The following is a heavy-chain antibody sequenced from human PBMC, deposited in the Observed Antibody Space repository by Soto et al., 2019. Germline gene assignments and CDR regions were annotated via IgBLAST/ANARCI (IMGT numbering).Heavy chain of an antibody. J-gene: IGHJ5*02. CDR3: ARGGGSGSYYNWFDP. CDR2: INHSGST. D-gene: IGHD3-10*01. CDR1: GGSFSGYY. Sequence: LSLTCAVYGGSFSGYYWSWIRQPPGKGLEWIGEINHSGSTNYNPSLKSRVTISVDTSKNQFSLKLSSVTAADTAVYYCARGGGSGSYYNWFDPWGQGTLVTVSS. V-gene: IGHV4-34*01.